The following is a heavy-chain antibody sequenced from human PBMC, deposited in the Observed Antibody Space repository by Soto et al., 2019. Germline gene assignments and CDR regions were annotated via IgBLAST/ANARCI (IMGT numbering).Heavy chain of an antibody. J-gene: IGHJ4*02. CDR1: RYILTSYD. D-gene: IGHD1-26*01. CDR2: INPSGGST. Sequence: ASVNVSCKSSRYILTSYDLHCLREAPGQGLEWMGRINPSGGSTNYAQTVQERVTMTTETSKTTVXIELCSLRTEDAPLYYCALGTGRSYHFVYGGPGTVVTASS. CDR3: ALGTGRSYHFVY. V-gene: IGHV1-46*03.